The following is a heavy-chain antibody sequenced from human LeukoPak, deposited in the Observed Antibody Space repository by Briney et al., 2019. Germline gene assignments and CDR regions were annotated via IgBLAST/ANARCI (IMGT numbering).Heavy chain of an antibody. CDR3: GYCSSTSCYADY. CDR2: INHSGST. J-gene: IGHJ4*02. Sequence: SETLSLTCAVYGGSFSGYYWSWIRQPPGKGLEWIGEINHSGSTNYNPSLKSRVTISVDTSKNQFSLKPSSVTAADTAVYYCGYCSSTSCYADYWGQGTLVTVSS. CDR1: GGSFSGYY. V-gene: IGHV4-34*01. D-gene: IGHD2-2*01.